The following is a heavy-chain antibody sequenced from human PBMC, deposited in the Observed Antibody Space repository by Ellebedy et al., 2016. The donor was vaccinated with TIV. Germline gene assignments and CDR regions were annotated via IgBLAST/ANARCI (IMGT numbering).Heavy chain of an antibody. V-gene: IGHV1-3*01. CDR2: INAGNGNT. CDR3: ARVDLRLRRVDV. CDR1: GYTFTSYA. Sequence: ASVKVSXKASGYTFTSYAMHWVRQAPGQRLEWMGWINAGNGNTKYSQKFQGRVTITRDTSASTAYMELSSLRSEDTAVYYCARVDLRLRRVDVWGQGTTVTVSS. J-gene: IGHJ6*02. D-gene: IGHD3-3*01.